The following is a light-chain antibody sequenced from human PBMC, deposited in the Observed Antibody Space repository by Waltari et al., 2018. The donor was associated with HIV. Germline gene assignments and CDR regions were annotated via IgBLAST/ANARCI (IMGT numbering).Light chain of an antibody. CDR1: QSVSSNY. Sequence: EIVLTQSPGTLSLSPGERATLSCRASQSVSSNYLAWYQQKPGQAPRLLLYSASSRATGIPDRFSGSGSGTDFTLTITRLEPADFAVYYCQQYDASPLTFGGGTK. J-gene: IGKJ4*01. CDR3: QQYDASPLT. CDR2: SAS. V-gene: IGKV3-20*01.